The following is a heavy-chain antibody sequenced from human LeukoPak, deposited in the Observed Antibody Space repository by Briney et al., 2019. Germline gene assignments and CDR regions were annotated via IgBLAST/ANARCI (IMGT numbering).Heavy chain of an antibody. CDR3: AREVPYSGSYHTLFDY. J-gene: IGHJ4*02. CDR1: NDSIEDYY. CDR2: ISNSGST. Sequence: KPSETLSLTCTVSNDSIEDYYWNWIRQPPGKGLEWIGFISNSGSTNYNPSLKSRVTISIDTSKRQFSLKLSSVTAAGTAVYYCAREVPYSGSYHTLFDYWGQGTLVTVSS. V-gene: IGHV4-59*01. D-gene: IGHD1-26*01.